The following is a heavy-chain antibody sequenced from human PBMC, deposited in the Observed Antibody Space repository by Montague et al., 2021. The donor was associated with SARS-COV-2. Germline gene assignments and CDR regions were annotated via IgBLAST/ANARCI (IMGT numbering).Heavy chain of an antibody. Sequence: SLRLSCAASGFTFSSHSMNWVRQAPGKGLEWVSSISSSSSYIYYADSVKGRFTISRDNAKNSLYLQMNSLRAEDTAVYYCARSTHYYDSSGYFDYWGQGTLVTVSS. J-gene: IGHJ4*02. CDR1: GFTFSSHS. CDR3: ARSTHYYDSSGYFDY. V-gene: IGHV3-21*01. D-gene: IGHD3-22*01. CDR2: ISSSSSYI.